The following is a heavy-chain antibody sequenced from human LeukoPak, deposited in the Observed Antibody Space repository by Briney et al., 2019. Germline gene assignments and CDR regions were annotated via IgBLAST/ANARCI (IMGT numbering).Heavy chain of an antibody. J-gene: IGHJ6*02. V-gene: IGHV1-69*13. CDR1: GYTFTSYY. CDR2: IIPIFGTA. CDR3: ARGVAGTSSYYYYYGMDV. Sequence: SVKVSCKASGYTFTSYYMHWVRQAPGQGLEWMGGIIPIFGTANYAQKFQGRVTITADESTSTAYMELSSLRSEDTAVYYCARGVAGTSSYYYYYGMDVWGQGTTVTVSS. D-gene: IGHD6-19*01.